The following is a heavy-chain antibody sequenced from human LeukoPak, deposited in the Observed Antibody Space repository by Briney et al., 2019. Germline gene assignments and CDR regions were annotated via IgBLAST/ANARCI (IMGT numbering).Heavy chain of an antibody. Sequence: PSETLSLTCTVSGGSISSYYWSWIRQPPGKGLEWIGYIYYSGSTNYNPSLKSRVTISVDTSKNQFSLKLSSVTAADTAVYYCARDIYCSSTSCYNNWFDPWGQGTLVTVSS. D-gene: IGHD2-2*02. CDR3: ARDIYCSSTSCYNNWFDP. CDR1: GGSISSYY. J-gene: IGHJ5*02. CDR2: IYYSGST. V-gene: IGHV4-59*01.